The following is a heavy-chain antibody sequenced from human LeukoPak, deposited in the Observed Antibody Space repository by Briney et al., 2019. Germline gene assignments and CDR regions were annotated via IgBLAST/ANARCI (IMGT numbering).Heavy chain of an antibody. CDR3: AREYNWNSGLFDP. CDR2: IYTSGST. J-gene: IGHJ5*02. CDR1: GGSISSYY. D-gene: IGHD1-7*01. V-gene: IGHV4-4*07. Sequence: SETLSLTCTVSGGSISSYYWSWIRQPAGKGLEWIGRIYTSGSTKYNPSLKSRVTMSVDTSKNHFSLKLSSVTAADTAVYYCAREYNWNSGLFDPWGQGTLVTVSS.